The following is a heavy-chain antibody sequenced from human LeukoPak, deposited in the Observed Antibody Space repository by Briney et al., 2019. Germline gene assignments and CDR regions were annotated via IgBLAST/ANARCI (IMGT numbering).Heavy chain of an antibody. V-gene: IGHV4-34*01. CDR3: AREGVAAHDAFAI. Sequence: PSETLSLTCAVYGGSFSGYYWSWIRQPPGKGLEWIGEINHSGSTNYNPSLKSRVTISVDTSKNQFSLKLSSVTAADTAVYYCAREGVAAHDAFAIWGQGTMVTVSS. CDR2: INHSGST. CDR1: GGSFSGYY. D-gene: IGHD2-15*01. J-gene: IGHJ3*02.